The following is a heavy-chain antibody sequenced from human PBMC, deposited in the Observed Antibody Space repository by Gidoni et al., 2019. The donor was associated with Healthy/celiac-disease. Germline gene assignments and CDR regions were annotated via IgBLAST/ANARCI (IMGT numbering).Heavy chain of an antibody. Sequence: QITLKESGPTLVKPTQTLTLTCTFSGFSLSTSGVGVGWIRQPPGKALEWLALIYWNDDKRYSPSLKSKLTITKDTSKNQVVLTMTNMDPVDTATYYCAHRRGWLNFDYWGQGTLVTVSS. CDR1: GFSLSTSGVG. D-gene: IGHD3-22*01. CDR3: AHRRGWLNFDY. CDR2: IYWNDDK. V-gene: IGHV2-5*01. J-gene: IGHJ4*02.